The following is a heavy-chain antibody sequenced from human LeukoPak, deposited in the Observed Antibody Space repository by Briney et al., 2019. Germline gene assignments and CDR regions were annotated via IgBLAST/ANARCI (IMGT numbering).Heavy chain of an antibody. CDR1: GYTFTSYY. CDR3: ARDSTQYCSGGSCYKYYMDV. D-gene: IGHD2-15*01. Sequence: ASVKVSCKASGYTFTSYYMHWVRQAPGQGLEWMGIINPSGGSTSYAQKFQGRVTMTGDMSTSTVYMELSSLRSEDTAVYYCARDSTQYCSGGSCYKYYMDVWGKGTTVTVSS. J-gene: IGHJ6*03. V-gene: IGHV1-46*01. CDR2: INPSGGST.